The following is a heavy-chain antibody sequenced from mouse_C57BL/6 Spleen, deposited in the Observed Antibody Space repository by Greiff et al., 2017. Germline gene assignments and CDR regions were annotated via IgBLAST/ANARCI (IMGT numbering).Heavy chain of an antibody. D-gene: IGHD1-1*01. V-gene: IGHV14-1*01. Sequence: VQLQQSGAELVRPGASVTLSCTASGFNIKDYYMHWVKQRPEQGLEWIGRIDPEDGDTEYAPKFQGKATMTADTSSNTAYLQLSSLTSEDTAVYYCTRGSRDYARDYWGQGTSVTVSA. CDR3: TRGSRDYARDY. CDR1: GFNIKDYY. J-gene: IGHJ4*01. CDR2: IDPEDGDT.